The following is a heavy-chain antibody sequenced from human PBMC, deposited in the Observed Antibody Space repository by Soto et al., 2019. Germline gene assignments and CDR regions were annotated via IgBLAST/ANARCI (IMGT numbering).Heavy chain of an antibody. V-gene: IGHV3-33*01. Sequence: QVQLVESGGGVVQPGRSLRLSCAASGFTFSSYGMHWVRQAPGKGLEGVAVIWYDGSNKYYADTVKGRFTISRDNSKNTLYLQMNSLRAEDTAVYYCARNGPPIMITFGGVIVSGMDVWGQGTTVTVSS. J-gene: IGHJ6*02. D-gene: IGHD3-16*02. CDR2: IWYDGSNK. CDR3: ARNGPPIMITFGGVIVSGMDV. CDR1: GFTFSSYG.